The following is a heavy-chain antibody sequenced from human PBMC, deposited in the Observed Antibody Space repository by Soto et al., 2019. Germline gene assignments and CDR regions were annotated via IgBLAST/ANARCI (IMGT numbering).Heavy chain of an antibody. V-gene: IGHV1-69*01. CDR2: IIPIFGTA. Sequence: QVQLVQSGAEVRKPGSSVKVSCKASGGTFSRHAIIWVRQAPGQGLEWMGGIIPIFGTANHAKKFQGRVTIIADESTSTVYLELSSLRSEDTAMYYCARGWGYDSNDYYYAYWGQGTLVIVSS. CDR3: ARGWGYDSNDYYYAY. J-gene: IGHJ4*02. CDR1: GGTFSRHA. D-gene: IGHD3-22*01.